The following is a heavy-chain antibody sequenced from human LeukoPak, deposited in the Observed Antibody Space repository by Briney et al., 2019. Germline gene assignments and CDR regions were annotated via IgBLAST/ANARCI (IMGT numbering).Heavy chain of an antibody. V-gene: IGHV3-74*01. CDR3: AREYSSSRYFDY. J-gene: IGHJ4*02. D-gene: IGHD6-6*01. Sequence: GGSLRLSCAASGFTFSSYWMHWVRHAPGKGLAWVSRINSDGSSTTYADSVKGRFTISRDNAKNTLYLQMNSLRAEDTAVYYCAREYSSSRYFDYWGQGTLVTVSS. CDR1: GFTFSSYW. CDR2: INSDGSST.